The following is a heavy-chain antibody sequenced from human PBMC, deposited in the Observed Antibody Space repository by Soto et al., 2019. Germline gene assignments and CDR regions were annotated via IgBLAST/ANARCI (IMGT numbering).Heavy chain of an antibody. CDR1: GGSVSSGNDY. CDR3: AIGGYYEYFRF. CDR2: IYHSGST. J-gene: IGHJ1*01. V-gene: IGHV4-61*01. Sequence: QVQLQESGPGLVKPSETLSLTCTVSGGSVSSGNDYWSWIRQPPGKGLEWIGYIYHSGSTNYNPSLKSRLTISGDTSKKQGSLKLTSVTAADTAVYYFAIGGYYEYFRFWGQGTLVTVCS. D-gene: IGHD3-22*01.